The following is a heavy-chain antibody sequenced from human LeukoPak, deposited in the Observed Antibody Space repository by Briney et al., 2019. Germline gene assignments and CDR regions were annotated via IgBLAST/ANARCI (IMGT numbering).Heavy chain of an antibody. CDR1: GYTFTSYG. D-gene: IGHD6-25*01. CDR2: ISAYNGNT. J-gene: IGHJ4*02. CDR3: ARENIAADY. Sequence: ASVKVSCKASGYTFTSYGISWVRQAPGQGLEWMGWISAYNGNTNYAQKLQGRVTMTRDTSTSTVYMELSSLRSEDTAVYYCARENIAADYWGQGTLVTVSS. V-gene: IGHV1-18*01.